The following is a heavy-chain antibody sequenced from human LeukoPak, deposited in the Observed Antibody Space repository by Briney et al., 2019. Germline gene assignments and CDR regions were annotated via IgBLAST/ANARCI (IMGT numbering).Heavy chain of an antibody. CDR2: ISGSGGST. CDR3: AREPYYDSNWFDP. D-gene: IGHD3-3*01. Sequence: GGSLRLSCAASGFTFSSYAMSWVRQAPGKGLEWVSAISGSGGSTYYADSVKGRFTISRDNAKNSLYLQMNSLRAEDTAVYYCAREPYYDSNWFDPWGQGTLVTVSS. J-gene: IGHJ5*02. V-gene: IGHV3-23*01. CDR1: GFTFSSYA.